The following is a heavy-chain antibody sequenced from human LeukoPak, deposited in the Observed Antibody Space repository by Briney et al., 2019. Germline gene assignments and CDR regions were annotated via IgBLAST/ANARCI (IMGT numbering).Heavy chain of an antibody. CDR2: IYTSGST. CDR3: ARQWGSVSSPGFLGRRKKGPGKEYYFDY. Sequence: SETLSLTCTVSGGSISSYYWSWIRQPAGKGLEWIGRIYTSGSTNYNPSLKSRLTISVDTSKNQFSLDLSSVTAADTAVYYCARQWGSVSSPGFLGRRKKGPGKEYYFDYWGQGTLVTVSS. CDR1: GGSISSYY. J-gene: IGHJ4*02. D-gene: IGHD3-10*01. V-gene: IGHV4-4*07.